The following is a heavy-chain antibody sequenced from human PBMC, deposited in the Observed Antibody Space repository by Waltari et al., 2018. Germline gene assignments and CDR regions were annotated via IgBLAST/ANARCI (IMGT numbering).Heavy chain of an antibody. D-gene: IGHD2-8*02. V-gene: IGHV5-51*01. CDR2: IYTGDSEP. J-gene: IGHJ4*02. Sequence: EVQLVQSGAEVKKAGESLKISCKGYGYSFTSYWIGWVRQKPGKGLEWMGIIYTGDSEPKYRPSFQGQVTISADKSTAYLQWSSLKASDTAMYYCTRQTGDFDYWGQGTLVTVSS. CDR1: GYSFTSYW. CDR3: TRQTGDFDY.